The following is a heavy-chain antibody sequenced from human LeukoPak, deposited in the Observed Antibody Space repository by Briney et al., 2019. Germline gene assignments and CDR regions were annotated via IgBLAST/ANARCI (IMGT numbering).Heavy chain of an antibody. J-gene: IGHJ4*02. V-gene: IGHV1-69*05. CDR2: IIPIFGTA. Sequence: GASVKVSCKASGGTFSSYAISWVRHAPGQGLEWMGRIIPIFGTANYAQKFQGRVTITTDESTSTAYMELSSLRSEDTAVYYCARESEASDVCGGDCYALDYWGQGTLVTVSS. CDR3: ARESEASDVCGGDCYALDY. D-gene: IGHD2-21*02. CDR1: GGTFSSYA.